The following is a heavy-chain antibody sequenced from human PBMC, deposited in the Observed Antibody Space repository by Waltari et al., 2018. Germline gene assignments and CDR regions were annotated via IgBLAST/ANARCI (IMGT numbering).Heavy chain of an antibody. CDR1: GFTFSSYE. CDR3: ARDLNTGYYYYYMDV. V-gene: IGHV3-48*03. Sequence: EVQLVESGGGLVQPGGSLRLSCAASGFTFSSYEMNWVLQAPGKGLEWVSYISSSGSTIYYADSVKGRFTISRDNAKNSLYLQMNSLRAEDTAVYYCARDLNTGYYYYYMDVWGKGTTVTVSS. D-gene: IGHD3-9*01. J-gene: IGHJ6*03. CDR2: ISSSGSTI.